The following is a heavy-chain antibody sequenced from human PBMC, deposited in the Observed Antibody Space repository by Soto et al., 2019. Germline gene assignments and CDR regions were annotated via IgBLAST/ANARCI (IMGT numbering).Heavy chain of an antibody. Sequence: ASVKVSCKASGGTFSSYAISWVRQAPGQGLEWMGGIIPIFGTANYAQKFQGRVTITADESTSTAYIELSSLRSEDTAVYYCAKGYYGSGSYRGFDYWGQGTLVTVSS. CDR2: IIPIFGTA. CDR3: AKGYYGSGSYRGFDY. D-gene: IGHD3-10*01. J-gene: IGHJ4*02. V-gene: IGHV1-69*13. CDR1: GGTFSSYA.